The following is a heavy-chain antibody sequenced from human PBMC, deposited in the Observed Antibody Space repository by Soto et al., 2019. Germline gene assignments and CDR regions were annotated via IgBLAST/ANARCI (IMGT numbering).Heavy chain of an antibody. CDR3: ARDQKRGLMVRGVIPPFGWFDP. CDR2: IIPIFGTA. Sequence: QVQLVQSGAEVKKPGSSVKVSCKASGGTFSSYAISWVRQAPGQGLEWMGGIIPIFGTANYAQKFQGRVTITADESTSTAYMELSSLRSEDTAVYYCARDQKRGLMVRGVIPPFGWFDPWGQGTLVTVSS. V-gene: IGHV1-69*01. D-gene: IGHD3-10*01. CDR1: GGTFSSYA. J-gene: IGHJ5*02.